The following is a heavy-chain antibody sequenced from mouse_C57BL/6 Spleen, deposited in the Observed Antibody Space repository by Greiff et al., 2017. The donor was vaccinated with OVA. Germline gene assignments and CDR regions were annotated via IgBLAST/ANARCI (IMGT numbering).Heavy chain of an antibody. CDR3: ARNDYYGSSYHWYFDV. D-gene: IGHD1-1*01. CDR1: GFSLTSYA. Sequence: VQGVESGPGLVAPSQSLSITCTVSGFSLTSYAISWVRQPPGKGLEWLGVIWTGGGTNYNSALKSRLSISKDNSKSQVFLKMNSLQTDDTARYYCARNDYYGSSYHWYFDVWGTGTTVTVSS. J-gene: IGHJ1*03. CDR2: IWTGGGT. V-gene: IGHV2-9-1*01.